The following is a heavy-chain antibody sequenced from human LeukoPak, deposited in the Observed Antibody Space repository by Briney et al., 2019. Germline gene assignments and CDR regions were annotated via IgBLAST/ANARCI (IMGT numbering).Heavy chain of an antibody. Sequence: ASVKVSCKASGSTFTTYGISWVRQAPGQGLEWMGRISVYKGNPNYAQKLQGRVTMTTEASTSTAYMELRSLRSDETAVYYCARQHSSGYYSPHYYYGMDVWGQGTTVTVSS. J-gene: IGHJ6*01. CDR2: ISVYKGNP. CDR3: ARQHSSGYYSPHYYYGMDV. CDR1: GSTFTTYG. V-gene: IGHV1-18*01. D-gene: IGHD3-22*01.